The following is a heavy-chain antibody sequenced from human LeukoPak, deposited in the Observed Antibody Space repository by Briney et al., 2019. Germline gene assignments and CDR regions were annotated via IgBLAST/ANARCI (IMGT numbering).Heavy chain of an antibody. CDR3: ARGVVVAAPFDY. V-gene: IGHV3-30-3*01. J-gene: IGHJ4*02. Sequence: GRSLRLSCAASGFTFSSYAMHWVRQAPGKGLEWVAVISYDGSNKYYADSVKGRFTISRDNSKNTLYLQMNSLRAEDTAVYYCARGVVVAAPFDYWGQGTLVTVSS. CDR2: ISYDGSNK. D-gene: IGHD2-15*01. CDR1: GFTFSSYA.